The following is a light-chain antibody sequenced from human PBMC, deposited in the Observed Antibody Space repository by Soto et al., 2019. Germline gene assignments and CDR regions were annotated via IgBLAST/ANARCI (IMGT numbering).Light chain of an antibody. Sequence: QSALTQPASMSGSPGQSITISCTGTSSDVGAYNYVSWYQQHPGKVPKVMIYEVSNRPSGVSNRFSGSKSGNTASLTISGLQAEDEADYYCSSYTITSTYVFGTGTKVTVL. CDR2: EVS. CDR1: SSDVGAYNY. J-gene: IGLJ1*01. CDR3: SSYTITSTYV. V-gene: IGLV2-14*01.